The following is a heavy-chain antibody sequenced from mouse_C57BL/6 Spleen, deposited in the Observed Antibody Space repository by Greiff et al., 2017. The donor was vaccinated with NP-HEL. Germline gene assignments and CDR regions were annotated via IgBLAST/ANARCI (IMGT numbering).Heavy chain of an antibody. Sequence: EVHLVESGGGLVQPGGSLKLSCAASGFTFSDYYMYWVRQTPEKRLEWVAYISNGGGSTYYPDTVKGRFTISRDNAKNTLYLQMSRLKSEDTAMYYCARHGTGGWFAYWGQGTLVTVSA. CDR3: ARHGTGGWFAY. CDR1: GFTFSDYY. V-gene: IGHV5-12*01. CDR2: ISNGGGST. D-gene: IGHD4-1*01. J-gene: IGHJ3*01.